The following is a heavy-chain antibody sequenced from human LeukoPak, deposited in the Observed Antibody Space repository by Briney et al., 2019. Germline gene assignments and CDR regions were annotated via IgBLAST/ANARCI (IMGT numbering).Heavy chain of an antibody. CDR2: IYSSGST. D-gene: IGHD3-22*01. CDR3: ARSDGYGLVGI. V-gene: IGHV4-39*07. CDR1: GVSISSGSNY. J-gene: IGHJ3*02. Sequence: SETLSLTCRVSGVSISSGSNYWGWIRQPPGKTLEWIGSIYSSGSTYYNSSLKSRVIILIDTAKNRFSLNLSSLTAADTAVYYCARSDGYGLVGIWGQGTMVTVSS.